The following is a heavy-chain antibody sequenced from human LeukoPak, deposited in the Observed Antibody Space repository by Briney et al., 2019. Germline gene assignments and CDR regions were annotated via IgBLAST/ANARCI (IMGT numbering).Heavy chain of an antibody. V-gene: IGHV3-7*01. J-gene: IGHJ4*02. Sequence: GGSLRLSCPASGFSISNYWMSWVRQGPGKGLEWVASINPDGSAERYVDSVKGRFTISRDNAKNSMYLQMNSLSAEDTALFYCARLFGGVTTFDYWGQGTLVTVSS. CDR1: GFSISNYW. CDR3: ARLFGGVTTFDY. D-gene: IGHD4-17*01. CDR2: INPDGSAE.